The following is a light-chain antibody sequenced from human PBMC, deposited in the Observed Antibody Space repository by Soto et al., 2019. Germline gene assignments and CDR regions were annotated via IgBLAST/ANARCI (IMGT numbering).Light chain of an antibody. CDR3: LLYSGNALHWW. V-gene: IGLV7-46*01. CDR1: TGSVTSGHY. Sequence: QAVVTQEPSLTVSQGGTVTLTCGSSTGSVTSGHYPYWFQQQPGHAPRTLIYDTSKKHSWTPARFSGSLLGGKAALALSGVQPEDEAAYYGLLYSGNALHWWFGGGTKLTVL. J-gene: IGLJ3*02. CDR2: DTS.